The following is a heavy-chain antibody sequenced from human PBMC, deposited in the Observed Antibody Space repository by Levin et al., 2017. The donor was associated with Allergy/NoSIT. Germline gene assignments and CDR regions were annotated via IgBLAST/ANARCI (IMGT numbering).Heavy chain of an antibody. J-gene: IGHJ4*02. D-gene: IGHD3-3*01. CDR3: ARGAVFGVIFYDH. V-gene: IGHV1-3*01. Sequence: GESLKISCKASGANFVSYSMHWVRQAPGQRPEWMARINAGNGMTQYSEHFQDRLTITRDTSAGTVYMELRSLTSEDTAVYYCARGAVFGVIFYDHRGRGTLVTVSS. CDR1: GANFVSYS. CDR2: INAGNGMT.